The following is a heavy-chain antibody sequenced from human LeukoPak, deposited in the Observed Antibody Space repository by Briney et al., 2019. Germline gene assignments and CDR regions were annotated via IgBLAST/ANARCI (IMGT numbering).Heavy chain of an antibody. D-gene: IGHD1-26*01. CDR2: IIPICGTA. CDR1: GCTFSSYA. V-gene: IGHV1-69*05. Sequence: SVRVSCKASGCTFSSYAMSWVRQAPGQGLEWVGRIIPICGTANYAHKFQGRFTITTDESMKTPYMQLNSLRAEDTAVYYCARGAPLELLFDYWGQGTLVTVSS. J-gene: IGHJ4*02. CDR3: ARGAPLELLFDY.